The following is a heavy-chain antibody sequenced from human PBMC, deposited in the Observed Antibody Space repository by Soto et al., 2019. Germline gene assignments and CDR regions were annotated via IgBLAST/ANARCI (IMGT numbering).Heavy chain of an antibody. CDR1: GFTFSNYA. CDR2: ISATGST. CDR3: AEVSNKWAVAQRGYFDY. Sequence: GGSLRLSCEASGFTFSNYAMSWVRQAPGKGLERVSTISATGSTLYADSVKGRFTISRDNSKNTVYLQMNFLRAEDTAVYYCAEVSNKWAVAQRGYFDYWGQGTLVTVSS. D-gene: IGHD6-19*01. J-gene: IGHJ4*02. V-gene: IGHV3-23*01.